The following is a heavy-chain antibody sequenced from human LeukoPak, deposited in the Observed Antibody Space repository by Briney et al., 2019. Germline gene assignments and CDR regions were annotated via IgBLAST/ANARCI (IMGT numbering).Heavy chain of an antibody. J-gene: IGHJ6*02. D-gene: IGHD1-1*01. V-gene: IGHV1-2*04. CDR1: GYTFTGYY. CDR2: INPSSGGT. Sequence: GASVKVSCKASGYTFTGYYIHWVRQAPGQGLEWMGWINPSSGGTNYAQKFQGCVTMTRDMSINTAYMELSRLTSDDTAVYYCARTTNYYHGMDVWGQGTTVTVSS. CDR3: ARTTNYYHGMDV.